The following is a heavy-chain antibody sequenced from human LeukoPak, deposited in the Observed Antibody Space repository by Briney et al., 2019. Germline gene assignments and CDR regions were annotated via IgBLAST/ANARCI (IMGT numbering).Heavy chain of an antibody. Sequence: GGSLRLSCVTSELNFSQIGMTWLRQAPGKGLEWVATISGSGGSPFYADSVKARSTISRDNSKNTLYLEMNSLRVEDTAVYYCARAPTRPTLIVYDLYFDSWGQGSLVTVSS. V-gene: IGHV3-23*01. CDR1: ELNFSQIG. J-gene: IGHJ4*02. CDR3: ARAPTRPTLIVYDLYFDS. D-gene: IGHD3-22*01. CDR2: ISGSGGSP.